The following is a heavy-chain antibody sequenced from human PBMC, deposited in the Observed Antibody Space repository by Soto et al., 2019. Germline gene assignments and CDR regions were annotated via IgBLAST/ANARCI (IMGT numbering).Heavy chain of an antibody. CDR1: GFTFSGST. CDR3: TIHGAYDFWIGSFDP. D-gene: IGHD3-3*01. CDR2: IRSKAYDYAT. Sequence: EVQLVESGGGLVQPGGSLTLSCEASGFTFSGSTIHWVRQASGKGLEWVGRIRSKAYDYATAYTESLRGRFNIYRDDSKNTALLQMGSLEPEDTAVYYCTIHGAYDFWIGSFDPWGQGTLVTVSS. V-gene: IGHV3-73*02. J-gene: IGHJ5*02.